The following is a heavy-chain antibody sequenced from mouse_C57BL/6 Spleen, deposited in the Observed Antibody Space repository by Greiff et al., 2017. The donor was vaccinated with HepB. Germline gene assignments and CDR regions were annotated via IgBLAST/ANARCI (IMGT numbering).Heavy chain of an antibody. CDR1: GFTFSSYA. CDR3: ARDGENWDWYFDV. D-gene: IGHD4-1*01. J-gene: IGHJ1*03. Sequence: EVKVVESGGGLVKPGGSLKLSCAASGFTFSSYAMSWVRQTPEKRLEWVATISDGGSYTYYPDNVKGRFTISRDNAKNNLYLQMSHLKSEDTAMYYCARDGENWDWYFDVWGTGTTVTVSS. V-gene: IGHV5-4*01. CDR2: ISDGGSYT.